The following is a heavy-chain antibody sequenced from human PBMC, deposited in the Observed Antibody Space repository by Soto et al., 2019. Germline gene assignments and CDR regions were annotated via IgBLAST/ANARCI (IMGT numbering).Heavy chain of an antibody. CDR2: INHSGST. Sequence: CAVYGGSFSGYYWSWIRQPPGKGLEWIGEINHSGSTNYNPSLKSRVTISVDTSKNQFSLKLSSVTAADTAVYYCARGGTDYDFWSGYAIKNYFDYWGQGTLVTVSS. V-gene: IGHV4-34*01. CDR3: ARGGTDYDFWSGYAIKNYFDY. CDR1: GGSFSGYY. J-gene: IGHJ4*02. D-gene: IGHD3-3*01.